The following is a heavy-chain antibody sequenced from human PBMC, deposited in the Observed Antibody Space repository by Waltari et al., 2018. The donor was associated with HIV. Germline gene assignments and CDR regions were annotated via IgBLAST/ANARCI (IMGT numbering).Heavy chain of an antibody. CDR3: ARVTTVTGDSYFYYGMDV. J-gene: IGHJ6*02. CDR1: GYTFTGHY. D-gene: IGHD4-17*01. Sequence: QVQLVQSGAEVRKPGASVKVYCQASGYTFTGHYLHWVPQAPGQGLEWMGRINPNSGGTNYAQKFQARVTMTRDTSIGAAYMELSSLRPNDTAVYYCARVTTVTGDSYFYYGMDVWGQGTTVTVSS. V-gene: IGHV1-2*06. CDR2: INPNSGGT.